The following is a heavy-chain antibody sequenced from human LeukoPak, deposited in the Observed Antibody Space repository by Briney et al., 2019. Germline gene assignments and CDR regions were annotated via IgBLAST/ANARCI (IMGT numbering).Heavy chain of an antibody. D-gene: IGHD4-17*01. J-gene: IGHJ4*02. V-gene: IGHV3-66*01. CDR1: GFSVSSNY. CDR3: ARETKGGLTTVTTD. Sequence: GGSLRLSCAVSGFSVSSNYVTWVRQAPGKGLEWVSVIYSGGSTYYADSVKGRFTISRDNSKNTLYLQMNSLRAEDTAVYYCARETKGGLTTVTTDWGQGTLVTVSS. CDR2: IYSGGST.